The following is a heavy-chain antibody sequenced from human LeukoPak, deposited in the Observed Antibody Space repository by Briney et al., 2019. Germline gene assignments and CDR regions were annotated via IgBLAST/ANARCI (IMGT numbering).Heavy chain of an antibody. V-gene: IGHV4-59*12. CDR3: ARDRGFMTADY. J-gene: IGHJ4*02. CDR2: IYYSGST. D-gene: IGHD3-10*01. Sequence: SETLSLTCTVSGGSISSYYWSWIRQPPGKGLEWIGYIYYSGSTNYNPSLKSRVTISVDTSKNQFSLNLDSVTAADTALYYCARDRGFMTADYWGQGTLLTVSS. CDR1: GGSISSYY.